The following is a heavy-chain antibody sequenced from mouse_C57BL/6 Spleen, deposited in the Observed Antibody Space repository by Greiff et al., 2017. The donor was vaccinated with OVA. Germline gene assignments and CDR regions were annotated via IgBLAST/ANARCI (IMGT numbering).Heavy chain of an antibody. CDR2: IYPGDGDT. Sequence: VKLMESGPELVKPGASVKISCKASGYAFSSSWMNWVKQRPGKGLEWIGRIYPGDGDTNYNGKFKGKATLTADKSSSTAYMQLSSLTSEDSAVYFCSFTTVERDYWGQGTTLTVSS. CDR3: SFTTVERDY. CDR1: GYAFSSSW. V-gene: IGHV1-82*01. J-gene: IGHJ2*01. D-gene: IGHD1-1*01.